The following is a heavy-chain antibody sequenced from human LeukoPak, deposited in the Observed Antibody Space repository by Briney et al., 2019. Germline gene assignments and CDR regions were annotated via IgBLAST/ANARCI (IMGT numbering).Heavy chain of an antibody. J-gene: IGHJ6*02. CDR3: AKDLREQRRGWYYYGMDV. D-gene: IGHD1/OR15-1a*01. CDR2: ISFDGSNK. CDR1: GFTFSTYG. Sequence: PGRSLRLSCAASGFTFSTYGMHWVRQAPGRGLQWVAIISFDGSNKYYADSVKGRFTISRDNSKNRLYLQMYSLRPEDTAEYFCAKDLREQRRGWYYYGMDVWGQGTTVTVSS. V-gene: IGHV3-30*18.